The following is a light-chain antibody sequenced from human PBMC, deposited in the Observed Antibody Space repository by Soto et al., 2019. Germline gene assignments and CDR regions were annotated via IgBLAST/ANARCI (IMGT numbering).Light chain of an antibody. Sequence: DIVMTQSLLSLPVTPGEPASISCRSSQSLLHSNGYNCLDWYLQKPGQSPQLLIHLGSNRASGVPDRFSGSGSGTDFTLRISRVEAEDVGVYYCMQALQTPVTFGGGTKVEIK. CDR2: LGS. J-gene: IGKJ4*01. CDR1: QSLLHSNGYNC. CDR3: MQALQTPVT. V-gene: IGKV2-28*01.